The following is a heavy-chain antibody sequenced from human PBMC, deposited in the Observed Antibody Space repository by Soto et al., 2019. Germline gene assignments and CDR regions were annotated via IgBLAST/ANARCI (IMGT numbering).Heavy chain of an antibody. CDR3: ARSPTPSLTAGVRYYFDL. V-gene: IGHV3-9*01. CDR1: GFTFDDYA. D-gene: IGHD6-13*01. J-gene: IGHJ4*02. CDR2: ISWNSGSI. Sequence: PGGYLRLSCAASGFTFDDYAMHWVRQAPGKGLEWVSGISWNSGSIGYADSVKGRFTISRDNAKNSLYLQMNSLRAEDTALYYCARSPTPSLTAGVRYYFDLWGQGNLVTVSS.